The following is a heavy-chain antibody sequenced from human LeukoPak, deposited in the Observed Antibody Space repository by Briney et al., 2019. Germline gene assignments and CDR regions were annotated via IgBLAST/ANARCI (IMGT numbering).Heavy chain of an antibody. CDR1: GGSISSSSYY. D-gene: IGHD3-10*01. CDR2: IYYRGST. V-gene: IGHV4-39*01. Sequence: PSETLSLTCTVSGGSISSSSYYWGWIRQPPGKGLEWIGSIYYRGSTYYNPSLKSRVTISVDTSKNQFSLKLGSVTAADTAVYYCASQRVLLWFGELFRDAFDIWGQGTMVTVSS. CDR3: ASQRVLLWFGELFRDAFDI. J-gene: IGHJ3*02.